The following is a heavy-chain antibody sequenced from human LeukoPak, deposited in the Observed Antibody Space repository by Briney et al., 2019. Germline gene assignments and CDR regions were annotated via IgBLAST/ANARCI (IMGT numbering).Heavy chain of an antibody. Sequence: PGGSLRLSCAASGFTFSSYAMSWVRQAPGKGLEWVSASSGSGGSTYYADSVKGRFTISRDNSKNTLYLQMNSLGAEDTAVYYCAKKGAVEMGTIDYWGQGTLVTVSS. CDR2: SSGSGGST. V-gene: IGHV3-23*01. CDR1: GFTFSSYA. CDR3: AKKGAVEMGTIDY. J-gene: IGHJ4*02. D-gene: IGHD5-24*01.